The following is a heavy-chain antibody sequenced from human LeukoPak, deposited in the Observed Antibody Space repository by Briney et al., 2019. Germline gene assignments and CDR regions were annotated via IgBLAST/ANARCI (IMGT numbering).Heavy chain of an antibody. J-gene: IGHJ4*02. CDR2: IRSKAYGGTT. CDR3: TRVLRGYGGYYFDY. D-gene: IGHD4-23*01. CDR1: GLTFGDYA. V-gene: IGHV3-49*05. Sequence: KPGRSLRLSCTASGLTFGDYAMSWFRQAPGKGLEWVGFIRSKAYGGTTEYAASVKGRFTMSRDDSKSIAYLQMNSLKTEDTAVYYCTRVLRGYGGYYFDYWGQGTLVTVSS.